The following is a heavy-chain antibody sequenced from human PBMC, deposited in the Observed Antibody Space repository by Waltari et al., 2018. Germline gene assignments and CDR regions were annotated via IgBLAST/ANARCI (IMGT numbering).Heavy chain of an antibody. CDR1: GGTFSSYA. CDR2: ITPIFGTA. J-gene: IGHJ4*02. V-gene: IGHV1-69*12. Sequence: QVQLVQSGAEVKKPGSSVKVSCKASGGTFSSYAISWVRQAPGQGLEWMGGITPIFGTANYAQKFQGRVTITADESTSTAYMELSSLRSEDTAVYYCARTNESGRITMVRGPADWGQGTLVTVSS. D-gene: IGHD3-10*01. CDR3: ARTNESGRITMVRGPAD.